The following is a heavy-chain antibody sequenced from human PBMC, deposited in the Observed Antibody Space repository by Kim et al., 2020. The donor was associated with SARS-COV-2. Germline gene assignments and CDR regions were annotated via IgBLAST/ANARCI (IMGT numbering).Heavy chain of an antibody. CDR3: ARDHTTVDSNHYGMDV. CDR2: IWYDGSNK. J-gene: IGHJ6*02. CDR1: GFTFSSYG. Sequence: GGSLRLSCAASGFTFSSYGMHWVRQAPGKGLEWVAVIWYDGSNKYYADSVKGRFTISRDNSKNTLYLQMNSLRAEDTAVYYCARDHTTVDSNHYGMDVWGQGTTVTVSS. V-gene: IGHV3-33*01. D-gene: IGHD4-17*01.